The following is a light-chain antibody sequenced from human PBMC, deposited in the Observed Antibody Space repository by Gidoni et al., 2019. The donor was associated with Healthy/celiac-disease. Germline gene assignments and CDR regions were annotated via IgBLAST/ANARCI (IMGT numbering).Light chain of an antibody. Sequence: EIVMTQSPATLSVSPGERATLSCRASQSVSSNLAWYQQKPGQAPRLLIYGASTRATGIPARFSGSGSGTEFTLTISSLQSEDFAVYYCQQYNNWPPRDTFGPXTKVDIK. CDR1: QSVSSN. CDR2: GAS. J-gene: IGKJ3*01. V-gene: IGKV3-15*01. CDR3: QQYNNWPPRDT.